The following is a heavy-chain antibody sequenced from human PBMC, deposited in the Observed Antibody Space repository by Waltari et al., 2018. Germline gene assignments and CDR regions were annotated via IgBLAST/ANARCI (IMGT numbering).Heavy chain of an antibody. Sequence: QVQLVQSGAEVKKPGSSVKVSCKASGGTFSSYAISWVRQAPGQGLEWMGRINPNSGGTNYAQKFQGRFTMTRDTSISTAYMELSRLRSDDTAVYYCARGRVGATEADYWGQGTLVTVSS. D-gene: IGHD1-26*01. J-gene: IGHJ4*02. V-gene: IGHV1-2*02. CDR1: GGTFSSYA. CDR2: INPNSGGT. CDR3: ARGRVGATEADY.